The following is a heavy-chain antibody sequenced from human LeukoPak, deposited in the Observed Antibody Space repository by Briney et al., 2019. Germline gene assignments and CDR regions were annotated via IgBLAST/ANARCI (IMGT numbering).Heavy chain of an antibody. CDR3: AREDIVATIALVP. V-gene: IGHV1-18*01. D-gene: IGHD5-12*01. J-gene: IGHJ5*02. Sequence: ASVKVSCKTSGYTFSAFYMHWVRQAPGQGLEWMGWISAYNGNTNYAQKLQGRVTMTTDTSTSTAYMELRSLRSDDTAVYYCAREDIVATIALVPWGQGTLVTVSS. CDR1: GYTFSAFY. CDR2: ISAYNGNT.